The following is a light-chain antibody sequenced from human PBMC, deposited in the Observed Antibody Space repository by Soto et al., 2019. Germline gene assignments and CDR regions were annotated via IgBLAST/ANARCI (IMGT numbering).Light chain of an antibody. CDR2: GAS. Sequence: EIVMTQSPATLSVSPGERATLSCRASQSVGSNLAWYQQKPGQAPRLLIYGASTRATGIPARFSGSGSGTEFTLTISSLQSEDFAVYYCQQYNNWPPTFGQGTEVEIK. CDR1: QSVGSN. CDR3: QQYNNWPPT. J-gene: IGKJ1*01. V-gene: IGKV3-15*01.